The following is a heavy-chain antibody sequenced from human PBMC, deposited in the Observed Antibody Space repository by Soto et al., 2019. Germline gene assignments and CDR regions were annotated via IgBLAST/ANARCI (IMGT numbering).Heavy chain of an antibody. CDR3: ASLGGMATDLDY. CDR2: ISYDGSNK. V-gene: IGHV3-30-3*01. D-gene: IGHD5-12*01. Sequence: QMHLVESGGGVVQPGRSLRLSCAASGITFSRYTLHWVRQAPGKGLEWVAVISYDGSNKYYADSVKGRFTISRDNSKNTLYLQMNSLRAEDTAVYYCASLGGMATDLDYWGQGTLVTVSS. J-gene: IGHJ4*02. CDR1: GITFSRYT.